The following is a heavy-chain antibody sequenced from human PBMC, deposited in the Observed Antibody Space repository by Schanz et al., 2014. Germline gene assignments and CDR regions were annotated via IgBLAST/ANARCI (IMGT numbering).Heavy chain of an antibody. Sequence: VQLVESGGGLVQPGGSLRLSCAASGFTFSSYWMHWVRQAPGKGLEYVSAISHDGYSTYYADSVKGRFTISRDNAKNSLFLQMNSLRAEDTAVYYCARDFLLEQLGYSHYYYAMDVWGQGTTVTVSS. V-gene: IGHV3-64*04. CDR3: ARDFLLEQLGYSHYYYAMDV. J-gene: IGHJ6*02. CDR1: GFTFSSYW. D-gene: IGHD2-15*01. CDR2: ISHDGYST.